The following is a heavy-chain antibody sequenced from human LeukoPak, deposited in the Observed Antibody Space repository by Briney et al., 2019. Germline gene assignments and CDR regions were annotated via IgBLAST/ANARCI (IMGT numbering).Heavy chain of an antibody. V-gene: IGHV4-59*08. J-gene: IGHJ4*02. CDR2: IYHSGST. Sequence: PSETLSLTCTVSGGSISSYYWSWIRQPPGKGLEWIGYIYHSGSTNYNPSLKSRVTISVDTSKNQFSLKLSSVTAADTAVYYCARLWDYYDSSGYSGLFDYWGQGTLVTVSS. CDR1: GGSISSYY. D-gene: IGHD3-22*01. CDR3: ARLWDYYDSSGYSGLFDY.